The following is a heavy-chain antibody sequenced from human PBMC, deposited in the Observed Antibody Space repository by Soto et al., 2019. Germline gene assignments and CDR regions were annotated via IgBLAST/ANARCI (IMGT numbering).Heavy chain of an antibody. CDR3: ARVWYYYGSGTSSPVDY. D-gene: IGHD3-10*01. Sequence: TSETLSLTCTVSGGSISSYYWSWIRQPPGKGLEWIGYIYYSGSTNYNPSLKSRVTISVDTSKNQFSLKLSSVTAADTAAYYCARVWYYYGSGTSSPVDYWGQGTLVTVSS. CDR2: IYYSGST. CDR1: GGSISSYY. J-gene: IGHJ4*02. V-gene: IGHV4-59*01.